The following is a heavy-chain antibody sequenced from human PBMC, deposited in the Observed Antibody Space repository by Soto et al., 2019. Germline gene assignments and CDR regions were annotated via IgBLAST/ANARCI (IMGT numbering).Heavy chain of an antibody. V-gene: IGHV3-48*01. Sequence: EVQLVESGGGLVQPGGSLRLSCAASGFTVSSYSMNWVRQAPGKGLEWVSYISSSSSTIYYADSVKGRFTISRDNAKNSLYLQMNSLRAEDTALYYCARLRFLEWLLPSYYYYMDVWGKGTTVTVSS. CDR3: ARLRFLEWLLPSYYYYMDV. D-gene: IGHD3-3*01. CDR2: ISSSSSTI. CDR1: GFTVSSYS. J-gene: IGHJ6*03.